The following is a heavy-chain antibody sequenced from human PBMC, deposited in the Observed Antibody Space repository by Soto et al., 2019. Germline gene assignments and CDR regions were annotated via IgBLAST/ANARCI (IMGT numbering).Heavy chain of an antibody. CDR1: GYTFTSYD. D-gene: IGHD2-15*01. V-gene: IGHV1-8*01. CDR3: ARGRCSGGSCYVGMDV. J-gene: IGHJ6*02. Sequence: ASVKVSCKASGYTFTSYDINWVRQATGQGLEWMGWMNPNSGNTGYAQKFQGRATMTRNTSISTAYMELSSLRSEDTAVYYCARGRCSGGSCYVGMDVWGQGTTVTVSS. CDR2: MNPNSGNT.